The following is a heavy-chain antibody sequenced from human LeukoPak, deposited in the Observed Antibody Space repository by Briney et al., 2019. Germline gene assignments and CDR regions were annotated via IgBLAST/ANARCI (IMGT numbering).Heavy chain of an antibody. V-gene: IGHV3-7*05. CDR1: GFTFSSHW. Sequence: GGSLRLSCAASGFTFSSHWMSWVRQAPGKGLEWVANINQDGSEKYYVDSVKGRFTISRDNSKNTLYLHMNSLRAVDTAVYYCARGAAVGGVGLTWFDPWGQGILVTVSS. CDR2: INQDGSEK. D-gene: IGHD6-19*01. CDR3: ARGAAVGGVGLTWFDP. J-gene: IGHJ5*02.